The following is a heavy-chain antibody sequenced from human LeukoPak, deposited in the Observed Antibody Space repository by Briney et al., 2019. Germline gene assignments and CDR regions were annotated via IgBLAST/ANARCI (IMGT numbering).Heavy chain of an antibody. D-gene: IGHD4-17*01. CDR2: ISSSGSTI. CDR3: AREGTDYGDYLNWFDP. V-gene: IGHV3-11*01. J-gene: IGHJ5*02. Sequence: GGSLRLSCAASGFTFGDYYMSWIRQAPGKGLEWVSYISSSGSTIYYADSVEGRFTISRDNAKNSLYLQMNSLRAEDTAVYYCAREGTDYGDYLNWFDPWGQGTLVTVSS. CDR1: GFTFGDYY.